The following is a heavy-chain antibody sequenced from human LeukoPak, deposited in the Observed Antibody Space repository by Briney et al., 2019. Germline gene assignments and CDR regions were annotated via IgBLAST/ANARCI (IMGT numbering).Heavy chain of an antibody. CDR2: IYSSVYT. Sequence: PSETLTLSCSVSGDSFDNSYCWTWVRQPPGKRPEWIGTIYSSVYTYYNPSLRSRATISGDTSRNLFSLKLISVTAADTAVYYCARGSDDYKLGNHWGHGTLVTVSS. J-gene: IGHJ5*02. V-gene: IGHV4-39*01. CDR3: ARGSDDYKLGNH. D-gene: IGHD5-24*01. CDR1: GDSFDNSYC.